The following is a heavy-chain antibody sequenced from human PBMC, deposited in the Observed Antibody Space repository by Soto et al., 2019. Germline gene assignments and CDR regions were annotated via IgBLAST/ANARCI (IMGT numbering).Heavy chain of an antibody. CDR2: IKPDGSEK. V-gene: IGHV3-7*03. D-gene: IGHD4-4*01. Sequence: GALRLSCAASGFTFSNYWMSWVRQAPGKGLEWVANIKPDGSEKYYVDSVKGRFTFSRDNAENSVYLQMNSLRAEDTAVYYCVRGFDYSFDYCGPGTLVTVSS. J-gene: IGHJ4*02. CDR3: VRGFDYSFDY. CDR1: GFTFSNYW.